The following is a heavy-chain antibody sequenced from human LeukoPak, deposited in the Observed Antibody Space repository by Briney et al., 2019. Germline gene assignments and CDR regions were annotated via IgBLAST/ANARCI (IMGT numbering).Heavy chain of an antibody. Sequence: GGSLRLSCTASGFALSGYRMHWVRQAPGKGLVWVSRSSADGSSAVYADSVKGRFTISRDNARNTLYLQMNSLRPEDTATYFCTRVVVGATGLFDSWGQGTLVTVCS. J-gene: IGHJ4*02. CDR3: TRVVVGATGLFDS. V-gene: IGHV3-74*01. D-gene: IGHD2-15*01. CDR2: SSADGSSA. CDR1: GFALSGYR.